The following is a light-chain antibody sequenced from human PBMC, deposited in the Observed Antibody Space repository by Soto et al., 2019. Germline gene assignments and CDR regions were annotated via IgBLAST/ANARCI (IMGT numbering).Light chain of an antibody. CDR2: AAS. CDR1: QSISSY. J-gene: IGKJ1*01. CDR3: QQSYSTPWT. V-gene: IGKV1-39*01. Sequence: DIQMTQSPSSLSASIGDRVTITCRASQSISSYLNWYQQKPGKAPNLLIYAASSLQSGVPSRFSGSGSGTDFTLTISMLQPEDFATYDCQQSYSTPWTFGQGTKVGIK.